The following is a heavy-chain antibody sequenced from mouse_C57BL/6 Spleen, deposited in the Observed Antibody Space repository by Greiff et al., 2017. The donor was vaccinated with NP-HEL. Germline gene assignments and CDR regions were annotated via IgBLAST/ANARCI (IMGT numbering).Heavy chain of an antibody. Sequence: VQLQQPGAELVKPGASVKLSCKASGYTFTSYWMHWVKQRPGQGLEWIGMIHPNSGSTNYNEKFKSKATLTVDKSSSTAYSQLSSLTSEDSAVYYCAREGLLGYFDYWGQGTTLTVSS. CDR2: IHPNSGST. CDR1: GYTFTSYW. D-gene: IGHD4-1*01. V-gene: IGHV1-64*01. J-gene: IGHJ2*01. CDR3: AREGLLGYFDY.